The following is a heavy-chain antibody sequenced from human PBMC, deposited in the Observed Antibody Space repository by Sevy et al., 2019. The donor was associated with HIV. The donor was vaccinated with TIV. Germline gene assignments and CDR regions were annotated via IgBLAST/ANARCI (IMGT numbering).Heavy chain of an antibody. CDR1: GYTLTELS. D-gene: IGHD3-22*01. CDR2: FDPEDGKI. CDR3: ATTKDYYDSSGYPFDY. J-gene: IGHJ4*02. Sequence: ASVKVSCKVSGYTLTELSMHWVRQAPGKGLEWVGTFDPEDGKIIYAQKFKGRLTMTEDTSTETAYMELNSLRSDDTAVYYCATTKDYYDSSGYPFDYWGQGTQVTVSS. V-gene: IGHV1-24*01.